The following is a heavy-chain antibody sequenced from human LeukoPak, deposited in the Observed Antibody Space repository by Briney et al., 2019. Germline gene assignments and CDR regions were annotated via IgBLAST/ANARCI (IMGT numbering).Heavy chain of an antibody. D-gene: IGHD6-13*01. Sequence: ASVKVSCKVSGYTLTELSMHWVRQAPGKGLEWMGGFDPEDGETIYAQKFQGRVTITADESTSTAYMELSSLRSEDTAVYYCARSQQLVGWWFDPWGQGTLVTVSS. CDR3: ARSQQLVGWWFDP. J-gene: IGHJ5*02. CDR1: GYTLTELS. CDR2: FDPEDGET. V-gene: IGHV1-24*01.